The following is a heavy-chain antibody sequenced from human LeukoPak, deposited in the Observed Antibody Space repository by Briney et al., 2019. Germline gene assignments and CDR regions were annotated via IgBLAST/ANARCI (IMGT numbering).Heavy chain of an antibody. CDR3: ARVYYDSSGYYPFDY. CDR2: INPSGGST. J-gene: IGHJ4*02. D-gene: IGHD3-22*01. V-gene: IGHV1-46*01. CDR1: GYTFTSYY. Sequence: ASVKVSCKASGYTFTSYYMHWVRQAPGQGLEWMGIINPSGGSTSYAQKFQGRVTMTRDTSTSTVYMELSSLGSEDTAVYYCARVYYDSSGYYPFDYWGQGTLVTVSS.